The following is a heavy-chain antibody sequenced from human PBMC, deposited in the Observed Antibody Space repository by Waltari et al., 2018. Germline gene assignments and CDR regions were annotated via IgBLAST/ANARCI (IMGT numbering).Heavy chain of an antibody. CDR3: ARGIAAGFDY. J-gene: IGHJ4*02. CDR2: MDPNTGDT. D-gene: IGHD6-13*01. Sequence: QVHLVQSGAEVKMPGASVKVSCKASGYTFSSLHINWVRQAAGQGPEWMGWMDPNTGDTRYAQEFQGRVTMTRDTSIRTVYVELSSLKSEDTAVYYCARGIAAGFDYWGQGTLISVSS. V-gene: IGHV1-8*01. CDR1: GYTFSSLH.